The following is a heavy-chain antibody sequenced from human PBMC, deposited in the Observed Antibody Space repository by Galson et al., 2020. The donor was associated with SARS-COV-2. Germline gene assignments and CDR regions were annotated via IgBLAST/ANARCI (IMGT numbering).Heavy chain of an antibody. J-gene: IGHJ4*02. D-gene: IGHD3-22*01. CDR2: INPSVST. Sequence: PSETLSLTCAVYGGSFSGYYWSWIRQPPGKGLEWIGEINPSVSTNYNPSLKSRVTMSVDTSKNQFSLKLSSVTAADTAVYYCARGRTEITMIVVVFTSSSINFDYWGQGTPVTVSS. CDR1: GGSFSGYY. CDR3: ARGRTEITMIVVVFTSSSINFDY. V-gene: IGHV4-34*01.